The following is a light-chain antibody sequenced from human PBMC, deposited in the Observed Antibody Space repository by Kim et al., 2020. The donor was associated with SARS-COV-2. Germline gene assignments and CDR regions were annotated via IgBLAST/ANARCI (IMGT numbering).Light chain of an antibody. J-gene: IGKJ1*01. Sequence: SPGERATLSCRASQSVSSNLAWYQQKPGQTPRLLIYGASTRATGIPARFSGSGSGTEFTLTISSLQSEDFAVYYCQQYNNWPPWTFGQGTKVEIK. CDR3: QQYNNWPPWT. CDR1: QSVSSN. V-gene: IGKV3-15*01. CDR2: GAS.